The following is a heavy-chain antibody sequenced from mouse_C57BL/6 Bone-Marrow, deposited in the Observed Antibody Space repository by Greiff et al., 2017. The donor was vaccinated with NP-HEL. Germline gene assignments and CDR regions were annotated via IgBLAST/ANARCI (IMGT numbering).Heavy chain of an antibody. D-gene: IGHD2-14*01. CDR3: AKQGYDEEFAY. V-gene: IGHV2-9*01. Sequence: VKLMESGPGLVAPSQSLSITCTVSGFSLTSYGVDWVRQPPGKGLEWMGGIWGGRNTNDNSALMSRLSIRKDNSKSQVFLKMNSRQTDDTAMYYCAKQGYDEEFAYWGQGTLVTVSA. CDR1: GFSLTSYG. J-gene: IGHJ3*01. CDR2: IWGGRNT.